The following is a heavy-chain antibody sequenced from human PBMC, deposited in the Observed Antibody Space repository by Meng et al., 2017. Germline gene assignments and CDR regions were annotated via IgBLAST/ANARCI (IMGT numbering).Heavy chain of an antibody. Sequence: GGSLRPSCAASGFTFSSYAMHWVRQAPGKGLEWVAVISYDGSNKYCADSVKGRFTISRDNSKNTLYLQMNSLRAEDTAVYYCARDRGIVEATWGGYFDYWGQGTLVTVSS. CDR1: GFTFSSYA. D-gene: IGHD1-26*01. J-gene: IGHJ4*02. CDR2: ISYDGSNK. V-gene: IGHV3-30*01. CDR3: ARDRGIVEATWGGYFDY.